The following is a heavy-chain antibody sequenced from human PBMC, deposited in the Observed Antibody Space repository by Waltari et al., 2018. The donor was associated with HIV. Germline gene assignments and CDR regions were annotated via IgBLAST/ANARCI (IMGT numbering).Heavy chain of an antibody. CDR2: IHHSGVT. Sequence: QVQLQESGPGLVKPSETLSLTCTVSGYSTSSGYYWGWIRQPPGKGLVWCGGIHHSGVTYYTPSLKSRVTISVDTSKNQFSLKLSSVTAADTAVYYCASPGGVVTAIREYFDYWGQGTLVTVSS. V-gene: IGHV4-38-2*02. J-gene: IGHJ4*02. CDR3: ASPGGVVTAIREYFDY. CDR1: GYSTSSGYY. D-gene: IGHD2-21*02.